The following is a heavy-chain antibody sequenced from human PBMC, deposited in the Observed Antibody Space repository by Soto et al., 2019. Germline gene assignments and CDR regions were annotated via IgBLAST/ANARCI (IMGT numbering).Heavy chain of an antibody. D-gene: IGHD2-15*01. CDR3: TRDELGAAYYYGMDV. V-gene: IGHV3-49*04. Sequence: TGGSLRLSCTASGFTFGDYAMSWVRQAPGKGLEWVGFIRSKAYGGTTEYAASVKGRFTISRDDSKSIAYLQMNSLKTEDTAVYYCTRDELGAAYYYGMDVWGQGTTVTVSS. J-gene: IGHJ6*02. CDR2: IRSKAYGGTT. CDR1: GFTFGDYA.